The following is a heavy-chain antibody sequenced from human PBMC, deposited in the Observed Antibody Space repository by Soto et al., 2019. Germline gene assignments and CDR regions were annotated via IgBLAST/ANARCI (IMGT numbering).Heavy chain of an antibody. V-gene: IGHV5-10-1*01. D-gene: IGHD6-19*01. CDR1: GYSFNSYW. CDR2: IDPSDSYT. J-gene: IGHJ4*01. CDR3: ASATSLTAAGAVLDN. Sequence: PGESLKISCKGSGYSFNSYWISWVRQMPGKGLEWVGRIDPSDSYTNYSPFFQGHVTIAADKSISTAYLQWSSLRASYTATYYCASATSLTAAGAVLDNWGQGTLVTVSS.